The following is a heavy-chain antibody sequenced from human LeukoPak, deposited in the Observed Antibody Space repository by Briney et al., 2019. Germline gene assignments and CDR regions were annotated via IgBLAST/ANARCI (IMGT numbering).Heavy chain of an antibody. CDR2: IRGSGGST. Sequence: QPGGSLRLSCAASGFTFSSYAMSWVRQAPGKWLEWVSAIRGSGGSTYYADSVKGRFTISRDNSKNTLYLQMNSLRAEDTAVYYCAKERRYCGGDCYPLYFDYWSQGTLVTVSS. D-gene: IGHD2-21*02. V-gene: IGHV3-23*01. CDR3: AKERRYCGGDCYPLYFDY. J-gene: IGHJ4*02. CDR1: GFTFSSYA.